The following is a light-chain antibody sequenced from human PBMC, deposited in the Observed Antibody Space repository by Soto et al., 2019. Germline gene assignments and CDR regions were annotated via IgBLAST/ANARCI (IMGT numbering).Light chain of an antibody. Sequence: EIVMTQSPATLSVSPGERATLSCRASQSVSSNLAWYQQKPGQAPRLLIYGASTRATDIPARFSGSGSGTEFTLTISSLQSEDFAVYYCQQYNNWPLTFGGGTKADIK. CDR1: QSVSSN. CDR3: QQYNNWPLT. CDR2: GAS. J-gene: IGKJ4*01. V-gene: IGKV3-15*01.